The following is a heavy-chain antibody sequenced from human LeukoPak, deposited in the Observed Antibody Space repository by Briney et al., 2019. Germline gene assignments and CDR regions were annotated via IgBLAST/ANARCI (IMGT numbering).Heavy chain of an antibody. V-gene: IGHV4-34*01. CDR1: GGSFSGYY. CDR2: INHSGST. CDR3: ARRGYYGSGSYWNYYYGMDV. J-gene: IGHJ6*04. D-gene: IGHD3-10*01. Sequence: SETLSLTCAVYGGSFSGYYWSWIRQPPGKWLEWIGEINHSGSTNYNPSLKSRVTISVDTSKNQFSLKLSSVTAADTAVYYCARRGYYGSGSYWNYYYGMDVWGKGTTVTVSS.